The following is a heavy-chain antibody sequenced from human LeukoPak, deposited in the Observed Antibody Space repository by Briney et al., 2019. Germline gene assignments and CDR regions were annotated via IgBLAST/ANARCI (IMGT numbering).Heavy chain of an antibody. D-gene: IGHD6-13*01. J-gene: IGHJ4*02. CDR1: GYTFTSYG. CDR3: ANDRGEFGSCYTPFDY. V-gene: IGHV1-18*01. Sequence: GASVKVSCKASGYTFTSYGISWVRQAPGQGLEWMGWISAYNGNTNYAQKLQGRVTMTTDTSTSTAYMELRSLRSDDTALSYCANDRGEFGSCYTPFDYWGQGTLVTVSS. CDR2: ISAYNGNT.